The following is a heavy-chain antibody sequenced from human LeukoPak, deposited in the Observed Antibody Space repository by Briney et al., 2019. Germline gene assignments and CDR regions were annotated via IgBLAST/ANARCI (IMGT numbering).Heavy chain of an antibody. D-gene: IGHD6-6*01. J-gene: IGHJ6*02. Sequence: SETLSLTCTVSGSSISSYYWSWIRQPPGKGLEWIGYIYYSGSTNYNPSLKSRVTISVDTSKNQFSLKLSSVTAADTAVYYCASDSSSSYYYYGMDVWGQGTTVTVSS. CDR1: GSSISSYY. CDR3: ASDSSSSYYYYGMDV. V-gene: IGHV4-59*01. CDR2: IYYSGST.